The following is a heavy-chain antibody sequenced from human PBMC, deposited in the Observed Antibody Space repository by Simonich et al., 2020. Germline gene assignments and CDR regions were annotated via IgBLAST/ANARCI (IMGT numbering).Heavy chain of an antibody. CDR1: GFTFSSYS. V-gene: IGHV3-21*01. CDR2: ISSSSSYI. D-gene: IGHD2-2*01. CDR3: AGGVYCSSTSCSTYYYYGMDV. Sequence: EVQLVESGGGLVKPGGSLRLSCAASGFTFSSYSMNWVRQAPGKGLEWFSSISSSSSYIYYADSVKGRFTISRDNAKTSLYLQMNSLRAEDTAVYYCAGGVYCSSTSCSTYYYYGMDVWGQGTTVTVSS. J-gene: IGHJ6*02.